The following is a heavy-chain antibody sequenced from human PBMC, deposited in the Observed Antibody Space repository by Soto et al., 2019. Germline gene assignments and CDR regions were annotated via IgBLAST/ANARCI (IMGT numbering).Heavy chain of an antibody. CDR3: ARDFGSLGATIDY. CDR2: ISYDGSNN. J-gene: IGHJ4*02. CDR1: GFNFSSYA. D-gene: IGHD1-26*01. V-gene: IGHV3-30-3*01. Sequence: GGSLRLSCAASGFNFSSYAMHWVRQAPGKGLEWVAVISYDGSNNYYADSVKGRFTISRDNSKNTLYLQMNSLRAEDTAVYYCARDFGSLGATIDYWGQGTLVTVSS.